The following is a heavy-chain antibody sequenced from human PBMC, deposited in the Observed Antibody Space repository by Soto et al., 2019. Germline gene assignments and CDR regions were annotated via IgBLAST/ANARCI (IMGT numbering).Heavy chain of an antibody. J-gene: IGHJ4*02. CDR1: GFSLTTTGVG. D-gene: IGHD3-9*01. Sequence: SGPTLVKPTETLTLTCTFSGFSLTTTGVGVGWIRQPPGKALEWLAVTYWNDDEHYSPSLKSRLTITKDTPKNQVVLTMTNMDPVDTATYYCAYRRPYYDVLTGYMPRSGSFDYWGQGSLVTVSS. V-gene: IGHV2-5*01. CDR2: TYWNDDE. CDR3: AYRRPYYDVLTGYMPRSGSFDY.